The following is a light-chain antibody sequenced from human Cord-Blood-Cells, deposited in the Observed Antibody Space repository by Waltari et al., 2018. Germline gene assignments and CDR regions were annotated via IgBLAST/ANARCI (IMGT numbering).Light chain of an antibody. V-gene: IGLV1-40*01. CDR2: GNS. CDR1: SSNIGAGYD. Sequence: QSVLTQPPSVSGAPGQRVTISCTGSSSNIGAGYDVPRYQQLPGTAPKLLIYGNSNRPSGVPDRFSGSKSGTSASLAITGLQAEDEADYYCQSYDSSLSALVFGGGTKLTVL. CDR3: QSYDSSLSALV. J-gene: IGLJ3*02.